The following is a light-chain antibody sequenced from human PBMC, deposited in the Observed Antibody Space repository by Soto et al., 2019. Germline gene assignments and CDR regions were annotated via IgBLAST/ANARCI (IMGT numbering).Light chain of an antibody. Sequence: EIVLTQSPGTLSLSPGERATLSCRASQSVSSSYLAWYQQKPGQAPRLLIYGASSRATGIPDRFSGSWSGTDFTLTISRLEPEDFAVYYCQQYGSSPSGALTFGGGTKVEIK. CDR3: QQYGSSPSGALT. CDR2: GAS. CDR1: QSVSSSY. J-gene: IGKJ4*01. V-gene: IGKV3-20*01.